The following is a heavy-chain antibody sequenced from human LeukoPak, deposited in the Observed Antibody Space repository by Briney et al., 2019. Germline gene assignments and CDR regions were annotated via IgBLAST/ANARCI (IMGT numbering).Heavy chain of an antibody. Sequence: SETLSLTCTVSGGSISSYYWSWIRQPPGKGLEWIGYIYYSGSTNYNPSLKSRVTISVDTSKNQFSLKLSSVTAADTAAYYCAREGAAAGIGSSYYYYYMDVWGKGTTVTVSS. CDR2: IYYSGST. CDR1: GGSISSYY. CDR3: AREGAAAGIGSSYYYYYMDV. D-gene: IGHD6-13*01. J-gene: IGHJ6*03. V-gene: IGHV4-59*01.